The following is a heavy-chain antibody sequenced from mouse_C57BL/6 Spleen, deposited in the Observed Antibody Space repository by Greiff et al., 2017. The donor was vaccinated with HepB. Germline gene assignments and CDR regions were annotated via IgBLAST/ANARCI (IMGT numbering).Heavy chain of an antibody. V-gene: IGHV14-3*01. CDR2: IDPANGNT. Sequence: DVKLQESVAELVRPGASVKLSCTASGFNIKNTYMHWVKQRPEQGLEWIGRIDPANGNTKYAPKFQGKATITADTSSNTAYLQLSSLTSEDTAIYYCSYSYDYDTWFAYWGQGTLVTVSA. CDR3: SYSYDYDTWFAY. J-gene: IGHJ3*01. D-gene: IGHD2-4*01. CDR1: GFNIKNTY.